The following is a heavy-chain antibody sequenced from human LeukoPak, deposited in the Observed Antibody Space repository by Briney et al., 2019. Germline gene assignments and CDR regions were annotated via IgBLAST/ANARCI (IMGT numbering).Heavy chain of an antibody. CDR1: GFTFSSYS. Sequence: PGGSLRLSCAASGFTFSSYSMNWVRQAPGKGLEWVSSISSSSSYIYYADSVKGRFTISRDNAKNSLYLQMNSLRAEDTAVYYCARETTVTYAIDYWGQGTLVTVSS. D-gene: IGHD4-11*01. CDR2: ISSSSSYI. V-gene: IGHV3-21*01. J-gene: IGHJ4*02. CDR3: ARETTVTYAIDY.